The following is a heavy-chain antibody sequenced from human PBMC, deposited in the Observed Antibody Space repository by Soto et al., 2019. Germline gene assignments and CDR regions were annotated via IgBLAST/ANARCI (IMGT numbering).Heavy chain of an antibody. J-gene: IGHJ6*03. V-gene: IGHV4-39*01. CDR1: GGSIRSDTYY. Sequence: QLQLQESGPGLVKPSETLSLTCTVSGGSIRSDTYYWGWIRQPPGKGLEWIGTIHYGGDTYYNPSLRSRITISVDTSKNQLSLTLSSVTAADTAVYYCARHVADNYHYYYMDVWGKGTTVTVSS. CDR3: ARHVADNYHYYYMDV. D-gene: IGHD3-9*01. CDR2: IHYGGDT.